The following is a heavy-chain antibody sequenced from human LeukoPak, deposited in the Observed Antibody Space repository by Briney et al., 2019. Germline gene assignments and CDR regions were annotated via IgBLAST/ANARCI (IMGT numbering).Heavy chain of an antibody. CDR1: GYTFTGYY. CDR3: ARDTPSSSSWYDY. Sequence: ASVKVSCKASGYTFTGYYMHGVRQAPGQGLEWMGWINPNSGGTNYAQKFQGRVTMTRDTSISTAYMELSRLRSDDTAVYYCARDTPSSSSWYDYWGQGTLVTVSS. J-gene: IGHJ4*02. D-gene: IGHD6-13*01. CDR2: INPNSGGT. V-gene: IGHV1-2*02.